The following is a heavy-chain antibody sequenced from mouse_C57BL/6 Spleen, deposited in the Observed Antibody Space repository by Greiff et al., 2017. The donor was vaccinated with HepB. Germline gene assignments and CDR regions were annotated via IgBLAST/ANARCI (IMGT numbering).Heavy chain of an antibody. V-gene: IGHV1-61*01. J-gene: IGHJ3*01. CDR2: IYPSDSET. CDR3: ASRWFAY. CDR1: GHTFTSYW. Sequence: QQSCKASGHTFTSYWMDWVKQRPGQGLEWIGNIYPSDSETHYNQKFKDKATLTVDKSSSTAYMQLSSLTSEDSAVYYCASRWFAYWGQGTLVTVSA.